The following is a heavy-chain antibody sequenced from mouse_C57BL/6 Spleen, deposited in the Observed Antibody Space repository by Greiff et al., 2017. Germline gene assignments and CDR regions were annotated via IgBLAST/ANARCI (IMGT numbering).Heavy chain of an antibody. V-gene: IGHV5-17*01. Sequence: EVKVEESGGGLVKPGGSLKLSCAASGFTFSDYGLHWVRQAPEQGLEWVAYLSSGSRTIYYADTVKGRFTISRDNAKNTLFLQMTSLRSEDTAMYYCARIYYGYDGYFGVWGTGTTVTVSS. D-gene: IGHD2-2*01. CDR3: ARIYYGYDGYFGV. CDR1: GFTFSDYG. CDR2: LSSGSRTI. J-gene: IGHJ1*03.